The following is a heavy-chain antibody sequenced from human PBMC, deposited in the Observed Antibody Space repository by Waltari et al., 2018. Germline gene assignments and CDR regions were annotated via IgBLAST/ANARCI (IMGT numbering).Heavy chain of an antibody. CDR3: AREVAYNWNSRAFDI. J-gene: IGHJ3*02. CDR1: GYTFTGYY. Sequence: QVQLVQSGAEVKKPGASVKVSCKAFGYTFTGYYMHWVRQAPGQGLEWMGWINPNSGGTNYAQKFQGRVTMTRDTSISTAYMELSRLRSDDTAVYYCAREVAYNWNSRAFDIWGQGTMVTVSS. CDR2: INPNSGGT. D-gene: IGHD1-7*01. V-gene: IGHV1-2*02.